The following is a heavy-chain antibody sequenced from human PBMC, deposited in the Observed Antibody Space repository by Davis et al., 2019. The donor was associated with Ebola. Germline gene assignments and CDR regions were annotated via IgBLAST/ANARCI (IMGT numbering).Heavy chain of an antibody. CDR3: ARRGSSSFGY. CDR1: GGSFSGYY. Sequence: SETLSLTCAVYGGSFSGYYWSWIRQPPGKGLEWIGEINHSGSTNYNPSFKSRVTISVDTSKNQFSLKLSSVTAADTAVYYCARRGSSSFGYWGQGTLVTVSS. D-gene: IGHD6-6*01. V-gene: IGHV4-34*01. J-gene: IGHJ4*02. CDR2: INHSGST.